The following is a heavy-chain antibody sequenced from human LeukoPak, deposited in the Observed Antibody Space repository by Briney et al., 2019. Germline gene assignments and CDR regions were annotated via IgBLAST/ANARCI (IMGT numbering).Heavy chain of an antibody. CDR1: GFTLDGYA. D-gene: IGHD2-21*01. V-gene: IGHV3-9*01. J-gene: IGHJ6*03. CDR2: ISWNSDNI. Sequence: GGSLRLSCAASGFTLDGYAMHWVRQAPGKGLEWVTGISWNSDNIYYADSVKGRFTISRDNSNNSIYLQMNSLRAEDTALYYCAKDYSTDYSQYMGVWGKGTTVPVSS. CDR3: AKDYSTDYSQYMGV.